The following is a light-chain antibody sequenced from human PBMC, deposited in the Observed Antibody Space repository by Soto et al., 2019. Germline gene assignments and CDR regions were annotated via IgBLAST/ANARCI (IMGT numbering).Light chain of an antibody. Sequence: QSVLAQPPSASGSPGQSVTISCTGTRSDVGGYNYVSWYQQHPGKAPKLMIYEVSKRPSGVPDRFSGSKSGNTASLTVSGLQAEDEADYYCSSYAGSTLGFGTGTKVTVL. CDR1: RSDVGGYNY. CDR3: SSYAGSTLG. V-gene: IGLV2-8*01. CDR2: EVS. J-gene: IGLJ1*01.